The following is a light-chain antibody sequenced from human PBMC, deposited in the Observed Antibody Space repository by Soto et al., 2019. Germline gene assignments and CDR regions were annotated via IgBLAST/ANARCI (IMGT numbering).Light chain of an antibody. CDR1: SSDVGSYNV. V-gene: IGLV2-23*01. J-gene: IGLJ1*01. CDR2: EGT. CDR3: CSYAGSSTLYV. Sequence: QSVLAQPASVSESPGQSITISCTGTSSDVGSYNVVSWYQQHPGKAPKLMIYEGTKRPSGVSNRFSGSRSGNTASLTISGLQAEDEADYYCCSYAGSSTLYVFGTGTKVTVL.